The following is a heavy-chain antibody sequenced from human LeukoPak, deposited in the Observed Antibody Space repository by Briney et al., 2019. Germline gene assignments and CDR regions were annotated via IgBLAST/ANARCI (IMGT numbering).Heavy chain of an antibody. Sequence: SETLSLTCTVSGGSISSGGYYWSWIRQPPGKGLEWIGYIYYSGSTNYNPSLKSRVTISVDTSKNQFSLKLSSVTAADTAVYYCARETRITIFGNTPGFDPWGQGTLVTVSS. V-gene: IGHV4-61*08. CDR1: GGSISSGGYY. CDR2: IYYSGST. CDR3: ARETRITIFGNTPGFDP. J-gene: IGHJ5*02. D-gene: IGHD3-3*01.